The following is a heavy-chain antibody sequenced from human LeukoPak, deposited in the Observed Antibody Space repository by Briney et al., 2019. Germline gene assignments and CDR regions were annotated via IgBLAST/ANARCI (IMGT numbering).Heavy chain of an antibody. D-gene: IGHD5-24*01. CDR1: GLTFSNSY. Sequence: PGGSLRLSCAASGLTFSNSYMSWFRQAPGKGLEWVSLIYHSGNIYYADSVKGRFTISRDNSKNTLFLQMNSVRAEDTAIYYCARTFVSGDGYKVGYFDYWGQGTLVTVSS. CDR2: IYHSGNI. CDR3: ARTFVSGDGYKVGYFDY. V-gene: IGHV3-53*01. J-gene: IGHJ4*02.